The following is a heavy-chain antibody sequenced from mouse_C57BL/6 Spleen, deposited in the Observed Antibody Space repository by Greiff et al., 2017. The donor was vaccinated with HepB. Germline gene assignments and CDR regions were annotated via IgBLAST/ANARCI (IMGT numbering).Heavy chain of an antibody. CDR1: GFTFSDYG. J-gene: IGHJ1*03. V-gene: IGHV5-17*01. CDR2: ISSGSSTI. CDR3: ARDTTVVNYWYFDV. Sequence: EVNLVESGGGLVKPGGSLKLSCAASGFTFSDYGMHWVRQAPEKGLEWVAYISSGSSTIYYADTVKGRFTISRDNAKNTLFLQMTSLRSEDTAMYYCARDTTVVNYWYFDVWGTGTTVTVSS. D-gene: IGHD1-1*01.